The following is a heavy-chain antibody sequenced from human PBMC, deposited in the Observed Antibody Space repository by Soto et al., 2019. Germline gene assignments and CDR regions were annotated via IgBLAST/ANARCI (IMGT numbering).Heavy chain of an antibody. V-gene: IGHV3-33*01. CDR3: ASQVNDYYDSSGLVD. D-gene: IGHD3-22*01. CDR1: GLTFSSYG. J-gene: IGHJ4*02. Sequence: QVKLVESGGGVVQPGRSLRLSCAASGLTFSSYGMHWVRQAPGKGLEWVAVIWYDGSNKYYADSVKGRFTISRDNSKNTLYLQMNSLRAEDTAVYYCASQVNDYYDSSGLVDWGQGTLVTVSS. CDR2: IWYDGSNK.